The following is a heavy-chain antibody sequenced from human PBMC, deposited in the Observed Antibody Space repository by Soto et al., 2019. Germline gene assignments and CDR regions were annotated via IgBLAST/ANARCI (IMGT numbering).Heavy chain of an antibody. J-gene: IGHJ4*02. V-gene: IGHV1-2*02. CDR3: ARDLAKGGGSAGFDY. D-gene: IGHD1-26*01. CDR1: GYTFTVYY. Sequence: ASVKVNCKASGYTFTVYYMHWVRQAPGQGLELMGWINPKSGGTMYPQKFQGRVTMTWDTSISTAYMALTRLRSDDTAVYYCARDLAKGGGSAGFDYWGQGTLVTVSS. CDR2: INPKSGGT.